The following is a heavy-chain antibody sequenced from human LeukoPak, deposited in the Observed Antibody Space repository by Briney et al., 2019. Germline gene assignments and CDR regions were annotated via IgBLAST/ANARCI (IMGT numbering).Heavy chain of an antibody. CDR2: ISASGGST. CDR3: AKDQDANYFDY. D-gene: IGHD2-8*01. Sequence: GALRLSCAASGFPFSSYGMHWVRPAPGKGLEWVSAISASGGSTYYADSVKGRFSISRDNSKNTLYLQMNSLRAEDTAVYYCAKDQDANYFDYWGQGTLVTVSS. CDR1: GFPFSSYG. V-gene: IGHV3-23*01. J-gene: IGHJ4*02.